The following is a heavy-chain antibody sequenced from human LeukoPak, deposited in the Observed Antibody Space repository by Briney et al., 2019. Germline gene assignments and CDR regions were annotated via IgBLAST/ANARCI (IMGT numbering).Heavy chain of an antibody. D-gene: IGHD4-17*01. J-gene: IGHJ5*02. CDR3: AKTWDYGDPNWFDP. V-gene: IGHV4-39*07. Sequence: SETLSLTCTVSGGSISRSSYYWGWIRQPPGKGLEWIGSIYYSGSTYYNPSLKSRVIISVDTSKNQFSLKLSSVTAADTAVYYCAKTWDYGDPNWFDPWGQGTLVTVSS. CDR2: IYYSGST. CDR1: GGSISRSSYY.